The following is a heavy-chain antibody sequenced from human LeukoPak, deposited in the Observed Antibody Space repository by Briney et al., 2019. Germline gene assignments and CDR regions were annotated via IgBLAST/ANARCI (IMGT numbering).Heavy chain of an antibody. D-gene: IGHD3-9*01. Sequence: GGSLRLSCAASGFTVSSNYMSWVRQAPGKGLEWVSVIYSGGSTYYADSVKGRFTISRDNSKNTLYLQMNSLRAEDTAVYYCARGRRYDIWVSGAFDIWGQGTMVTVSS. CDR2: IYSGGST. J-gene: IGHJ3*02. CDR3: ARGRRYDIWVSGAFDI. CDR1: GFTVSSNY. V-gene: IGHV3-66*01.